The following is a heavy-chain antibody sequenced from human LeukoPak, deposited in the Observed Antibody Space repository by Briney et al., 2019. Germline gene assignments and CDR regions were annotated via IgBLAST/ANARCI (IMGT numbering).Heavy chain of an antibody. V-gene: IGHV3-23*01. CDR1: GFTFSSYS. D-gene: IGHD4-17*01. J-gene: IGHJ4*02. CDR2: ISGSGGSR. Sequence: GGSLRLSCAASGFTFSSYSMNWVRQAPGKGLEWVSAISGSGGSRYYADSVKGRFTISRDNSKNTLYLQMNSLRAEDTAVYYCAKDQQVTTIFTIDYWGQGTLVTVSS. CDR3: AKDQQVTTIFTIDY.